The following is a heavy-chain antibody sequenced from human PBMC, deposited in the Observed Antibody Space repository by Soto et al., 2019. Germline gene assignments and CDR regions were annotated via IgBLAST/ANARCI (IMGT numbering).Heavy chain of an antibody. J-gene: IGHJ1*01. CDR1: GGTFSSYA. CDR2: IIPIFGTA. D-gene: IGHD2-2*02. CDR3: ARVPHPYCSSTSCYTNEYFQH. Sequence: SVNVSCKASGGTFSSYAISWVRQAPGQGLEWMGGIIPIFGTANYAQKFQGRVTITADESTSTAYMELSSLRSEDTAVYYCARVPHPYCSSTSCYTNEYFQHWGQGTLVTVSS. V-gene: IGHV1-69*13.